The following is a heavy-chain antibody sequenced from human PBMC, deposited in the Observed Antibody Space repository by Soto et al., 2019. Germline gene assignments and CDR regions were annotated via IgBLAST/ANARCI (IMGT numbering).Heavy chain of an antibody. D-gene: IGHD1-26*01. CDR2: ISGSGGST. CDR3: AKRPRALLTFDY. V-gene: IGHV3-23*01. Sequence: GGSLRLSCAASGFTFSSYAMSWVRQAPGKGLEWVSAISGSGGSTYYADSVKGRFTISRDNSKNTLYLQMNSLRAEDTTIYYCAKRPRALLTFDYWGQGTLVTVSS. J-gene: IGHJ4*02. CDR1: GFTFSSYA.